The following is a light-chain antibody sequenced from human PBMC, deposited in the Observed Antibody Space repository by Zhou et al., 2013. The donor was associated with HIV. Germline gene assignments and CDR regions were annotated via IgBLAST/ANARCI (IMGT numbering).Light chain of an antibody. CDR1: QSISNY. Sequence: DIQMTQSPSSLSASVGDRVTIACRASQSISNYLNWYQQKPGKAPKLLIYAASTLQSGVPSRFSGSGSGTDFTLTITSLQPEDFATYYCQQSYSTSRGRWTFGQGTKVEIK. V-gene: IGKV1-39*01. CDR3: QQSYSTSRGRWT. J-gene: IGKJ1*01. CDR2: AAS.